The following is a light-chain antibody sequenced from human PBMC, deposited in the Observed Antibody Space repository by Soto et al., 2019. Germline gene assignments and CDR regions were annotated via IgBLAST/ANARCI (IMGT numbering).Light chain of an antibody. CDR1: QTVSSNY. J-gene: IGKJ5*01. Sequence: ELILTQSPDTLSLSPGERATLSCRASQTVSSNYLAWCQQRPGQAPRLLIYGASTRAAGIPARFSGSGSGTDFTLTITSLEHEDFAIYYCHQRQSWPLITFGQGTRLEIK. CDR2: GAS. V-gene: IGKV3D-20*02. CDR3: HQRQSWPLIT.